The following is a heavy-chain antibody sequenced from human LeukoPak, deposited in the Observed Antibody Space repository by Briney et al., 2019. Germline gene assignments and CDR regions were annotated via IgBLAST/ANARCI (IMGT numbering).Heavy chain of an antibody. V-gene: IGHV3-33*01. CDR3: ARDRAGSGHDAFDI. CDR1: GFTFSSYG. CDR2: IWYDGSNK. J-gene: IGHJ3*02. D-gene: IGHD5-12*01. Sequence: GRSLRLSCAASGFTFSSYGMHWVRQVPGKGLEWVAVIWYDGSNKYYADSVKGRFTISRDNSKNTLYLQMNSLRAEDTAVYYCARDRAGSGHDAFDIWGQGTMVTVSS.